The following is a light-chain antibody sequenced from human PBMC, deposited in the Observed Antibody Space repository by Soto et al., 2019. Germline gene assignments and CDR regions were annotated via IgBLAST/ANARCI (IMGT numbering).Light chain of an antibody. V-gene: IGLV2-23*01. J-gene: IGLJ3*02. CDR1: NSDVGSHNF. Sequence: QYALTQPASVSGSPGQSITISCTGTNSDVGSHNFVSWYQQYPGKAPKLLIYEASKRPSGLSNRFSGAKSGNTASLTISGLQAEDEADYYCCSLTNGATWLFGGGTKVTVL. CDR3: CSLTNGATWL. CDR2: EAS.